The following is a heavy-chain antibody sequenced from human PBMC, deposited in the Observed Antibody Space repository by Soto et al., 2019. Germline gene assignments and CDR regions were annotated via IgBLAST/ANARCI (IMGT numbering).Heavy chain of an antibody. V-gene: IGHV3-30*03. CDR1: GFTFSSYG. CDR2: ISYDGSNK. J-gene: IGHJ5*02. D-gene: IGHD5-18*01. CDR3: ASSYVDTVVGWFDP. Sequence: PGGSLRLSCAASGFTFSSYGMHWVRQAPGKGLEWVAVISYDGSNKYYADSVKGRFTISRDNSKNTLYLQMNSLRAEDTAVYYCASSYVDTVVGWFDPWGQGTLVTVSS.